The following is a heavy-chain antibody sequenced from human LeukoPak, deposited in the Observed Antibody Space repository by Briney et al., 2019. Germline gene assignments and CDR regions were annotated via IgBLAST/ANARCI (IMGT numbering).Heavy chain of an antibody. CDR3: AKDEGYCSSTSCYFDY. D-gene: IGHD2-2*01. Sequence: QTGGSLRLSCAASGFTFSSYAMSRVRQAPGKGLEWVSAISGSGGSTYYADSVKGRFTISRDNSKNTLYLQMNSLRAEDTAVYYCAKDEGYCSSTSCYFDYWGQGTLVTVSS. CDR1: GFTFSSYA. J-gene: IGHJ4*02. CDR2: ISGSGGST. V-gene: IGHV3-23*01.